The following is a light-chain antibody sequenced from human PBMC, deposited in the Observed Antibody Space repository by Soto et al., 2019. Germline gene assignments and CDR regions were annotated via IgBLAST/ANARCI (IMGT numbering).Light chain of an antibody. CDR3: QQYGDSIT. J-gene: IGKJ4*01. CDR2: GAF. Sequence: IFLTQSPGSLSLSSGDRATLSCRASQTVRSSYLAWYQQRPGQAPKLLIYGAFNRAIGIPDRFSGSESGRDYNLTISRLDPEDSAFYHCQQYGDSITFGGGTKVEIK. V-gene: IGKV3-20*01. CDR1: QTVRSSY.